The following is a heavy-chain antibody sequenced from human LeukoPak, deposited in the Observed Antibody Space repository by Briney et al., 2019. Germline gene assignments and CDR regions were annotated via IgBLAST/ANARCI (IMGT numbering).Heavy chain of an antibody. J-gene: IGHJ4*02. CDR1: GFTFSSHH. D-gene: IGHD2-2*01. Sequence: GGSLRLSCVASGFTFSSHHMNWVRQTPGKGLVSVATIKPDGSEKYYVDSVKGRFTISRDNAKSSLYLQMNSLRADDTGVYFCARMSSYCDYWGQGTLVTVSS. CDR3: ARMSSYCDY. CDR2: IKPDGSEK. V-gene: IGHV3-7*01.